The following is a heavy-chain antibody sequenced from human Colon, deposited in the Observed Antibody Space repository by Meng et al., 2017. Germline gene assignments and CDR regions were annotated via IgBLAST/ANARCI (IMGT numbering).Heavy chain of an antibody. CDR3: ARARELWGRPLPSPFDY. D-gene: IGHD7-27*01. CDR2: IYWDDDK. CDR1: GFALSGVT. V-gene: IGHV2-5*02. J-gene: IGHJ4*02. Sequence: QITLKESGPTLVKPTQTLTLTCSISGFALSGVTVAWIRQPPGKALECRAVIYWDDDKRYRPSLESRLTITKDTSKNQVVLTMTNVDPVGTATYYCARARELWGRPLPSPFDYWGPETLVTVSS.